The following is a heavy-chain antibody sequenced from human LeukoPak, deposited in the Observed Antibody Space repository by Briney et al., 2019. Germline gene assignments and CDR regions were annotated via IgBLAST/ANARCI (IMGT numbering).Heavy chain of an antibody. D-gene: IGHD2-2*01. V-gene: IGHV1-2*02. J-gene: IGHJ4*02. CDR1: RYIFTGYF. Sequence: ASVKVSCKASRYIFTGYFIRWVRQVPGQGLEWMGWINPKNGGTNPAEKFQGRVTMTRDTSLSTAFMELTGLTSDDTAVYFCAREPPYTGHCDITTCDVSRFDLWGQGTLVTVSS. CDR3: AREPPYTGHCDITTCDVSRFDL. CDR2: INPKNGGT.